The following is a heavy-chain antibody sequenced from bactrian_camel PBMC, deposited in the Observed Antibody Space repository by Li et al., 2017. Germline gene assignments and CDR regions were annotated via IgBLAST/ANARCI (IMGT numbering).Heavy chain of an antibody. V-gene: IGHV3S55*01. Sequence: HVQLVESGGGSVQAGGSLRLSCAASGYSYTTFCMGWFRQAPGKEREDVAAISTDGFTIYADSVRDRFTISKDNANHNLYLQMNNLKPEDTAMYYCAASRGPTGGNWPLRAYEYVYWGQGTQVTVS. CDR1: GYSYTTFC. D-gene: IGHD8*01. J-gene: IGHJ4*01. CDR3: AASRGPTGGNWPLRAYEYVY. CDR2: ISTDGFT.